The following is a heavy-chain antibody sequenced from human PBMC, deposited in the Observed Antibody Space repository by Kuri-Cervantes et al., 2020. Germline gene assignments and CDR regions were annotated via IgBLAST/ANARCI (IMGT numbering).Heavy chain of an antibody. CDR2: IYSGGST. Sequence: GESLKISCAASGFTVSSNYMSWVRQAPGKGLEWVSVIYSGGSTYYADSVKGRFTISRDNSKNTLYLQMNSLRAEDTAVYYCAKCGFYCTGTTCASYFDYWGQGTLVTVSS. CDR1: GFTVSSNY. CDR3: AKCGFYCTGTTCASYFDY. V-gene: IGHV3-53*05. D-gene: IGHD2-8*02. J-gene: IGHJ4*02.